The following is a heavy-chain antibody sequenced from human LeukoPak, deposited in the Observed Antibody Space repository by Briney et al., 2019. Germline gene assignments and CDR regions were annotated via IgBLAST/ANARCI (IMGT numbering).Heavy chain of an antibody. Sequence: PGGSLRLSCAASGFTFSSYSMNWVRQAPGKGLEWGSYISSSSSTIYYADSVKGRFTISRDNAKNSLYLQMNSLRAEDTAVYYCARGGYSGYPNPYRPAPFDYWGQGTLVTVSS. V-gene: IGHV3-48*01. CDR2: ISSSSSTI. CDR1: GFTFSSYS. CDR3: ARGGYSGYPNPYRPAPFDY. J-gene: IGHJ4*02. D-gene: IGHD5-12*01.